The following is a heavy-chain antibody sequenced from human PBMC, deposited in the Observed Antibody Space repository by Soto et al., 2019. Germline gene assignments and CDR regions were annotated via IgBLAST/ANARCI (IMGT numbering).Heavy chain of an antibody. CDR3: ARESGGIMSTLDYYHFFMDV. J-gene: IGHJ6*03. V-gene: IGHV1-2*04. CDR2: INPNSGRT. Sequence: ASVKVSCKASGYAFSQFYIHWMRQAPGQGLEWMGLINPNSGRTKFAQNFQGWVTMTRDTSIKTVYMELSGLRSDATAVYYCARESGGIMSTLDYYHFFMDVWAKGSTVTVSS. D-gene: IGHD3-16*01. CDR1: GYAFSQFY.